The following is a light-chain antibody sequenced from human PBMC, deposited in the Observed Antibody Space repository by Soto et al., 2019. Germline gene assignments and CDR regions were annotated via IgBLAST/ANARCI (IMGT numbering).Light chain of an antibody. J-gene: IGKJ1*01. CDR3: QRYNDYWT. V-gene: IGKV1-5*01. CDR1: QSINSR. Sequence: DIHITRAPSTRSASVGGRDTITCRASQSINSRLAWYQQRPGKAPKLLIYDASSLESGVPSRFSGSGSGTEFTLTISSLQPDDFPTYYCQRYNDYWTFGQGTKVDIK. CDR2: DAS.